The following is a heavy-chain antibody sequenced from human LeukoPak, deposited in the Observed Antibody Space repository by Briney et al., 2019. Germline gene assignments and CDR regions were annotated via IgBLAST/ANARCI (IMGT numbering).Heavy chain of an antibody. CDR3: ARGEGPFGVVIYYFDY. D-gene: IGHD3-3*01. V-gene: IGHV3-30*02. CDR1: GFTFSSYG. Sequence: GSLRLSCAASGFTFSSYGMHWVRQAPGKGLEWVAFIRYDGSNKYYADSVKGRFTISRDNSKNTLYLQMNSLRAEDTAVYYCARGEGPFGVVIYYFDYWGQGTLVTVSS. CDR2: IRYDGSNK. J-gene: IGHJ4*02.